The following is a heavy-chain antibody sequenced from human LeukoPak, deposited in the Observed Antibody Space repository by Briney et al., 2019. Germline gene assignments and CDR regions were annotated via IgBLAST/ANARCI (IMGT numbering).Heavy chain of an antibody. CDR2: IPPHSGAT. CDR3: ARDHELWSLDY. D-gene: IGHD3-10*01. CDR1: GYRFTTYY. Sequence: ASVKVSCKVSGYRFTTYYIHWVRQAPGQGLEGMGIIPPHSGATTYAQSFQDRVTMTRDMSTGTVYVELSSLTSEATAVYYCARDHELWSLDYWGQGTLVIVSS. J-gene: IGHJ4*02. V-gene: IGHV1-46*01.